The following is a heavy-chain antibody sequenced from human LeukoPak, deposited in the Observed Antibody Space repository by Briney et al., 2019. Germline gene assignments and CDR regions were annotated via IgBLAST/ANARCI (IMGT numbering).Heavy chain of an antibody. CDR1: GFTFSSYW. CDR2: IKYDESEK. V-gene: IGHV3-7*01. J-gene: IGHJ4*02. Sequence: GGSLRLSCAAPGFTFSSYWMAWVRQAPGKGLEWVANIKYDESEKFYVDSVKGRFTISRDNAKNSLYLQMNSLRAEDTALYYCGRDDDGTIDYWGQGTLVTVSS. CDR3: GRDDDGTIDY.